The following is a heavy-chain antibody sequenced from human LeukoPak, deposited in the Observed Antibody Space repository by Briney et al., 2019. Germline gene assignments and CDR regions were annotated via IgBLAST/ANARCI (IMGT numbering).Heavy chain of an antibody. CDR1: GGSISSYY. CDR2: IYYNGST. D-gene: IGHD6-13*01. V-gene: IGHV4-59*12. J-gene: IGHJ4*02. Sequence: SETLSLTCTVSGGSISSYYWNWIRQPPGKGLEWIGYIYYNGSTNDNPSLKSRVTISVDTSKNQFSLKLSSVTAADTAVYYCARAKYSSSWYVHYFDYWGQGTLVTVSS. CDR3: ARAKYSSSWYVHYFDY.